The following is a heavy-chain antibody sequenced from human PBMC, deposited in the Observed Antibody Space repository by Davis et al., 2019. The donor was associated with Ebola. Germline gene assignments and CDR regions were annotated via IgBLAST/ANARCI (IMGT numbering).Heavy chain of an antibody. CDR3: ARDRGGAFFDN. D-gene: IGHD3-16*01. CDR1: GFTFSDYS. CDR2: ISTSGSTM. Sequence: PGGSLRLSCAASGFTFSDYSMRWIRQAPGQGLEWVSYISTSGSTMYYADSVKGRFTISRDNAKNSLYLQMNSLRADDTAVYYFARDRGGAFFDNWGQGTLVTVSS. V-gene: IGHV3-11*01. J-gene: IGHJ4*02.